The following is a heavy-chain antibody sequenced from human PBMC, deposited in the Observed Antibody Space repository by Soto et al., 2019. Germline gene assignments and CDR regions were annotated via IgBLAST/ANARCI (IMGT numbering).Heavy chain of an antibody. Sequence: VKLSCHASGGTYISYDVSWVRQSTGQGLEWMGGIIPIFGTANYAQKFQGRVTITADESTSTAYMELSSLRSEDTAVYYCARASPGGVVVTAFDYWGQGTLVT. D-gene: IGHD2-21*02. CDR3: ARASPGGVVVTAFDY. CDR2: IIPIFGTA. J-gene: IGHJ4*02. V-gene: IGHV1-69*01. CDR1: GGTYISYD.